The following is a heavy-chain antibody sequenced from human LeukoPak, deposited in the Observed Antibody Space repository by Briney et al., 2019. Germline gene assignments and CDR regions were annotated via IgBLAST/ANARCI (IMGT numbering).Heavy chain of an antibody. Sequence: PSETLSLTCTVPGGSITSYYWSWIRQPPGKGLEWIGHIYYSGNTNYNPSLKSRVAMSVDTSKNQFSLKLSSVTAADTAVYYCARGLMMAVAGRGEFHYWGQGTLVTVSS. J-gene: IGHJ4*02. V-gene: IGHV4-59*08. CDR2: IYYSGNT. CDR1: GGSITSYY. CDR3: ARGLMMAVAGRGEFHY. D-gene: IGHD6-13*01.